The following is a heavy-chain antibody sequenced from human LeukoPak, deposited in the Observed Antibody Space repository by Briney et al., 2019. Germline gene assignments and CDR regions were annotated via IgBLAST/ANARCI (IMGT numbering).Heavy chain of an antibody. V-gene: IGHV1-45*02. CDR3: ARGVRNYYDSSPWDAFDI. CDR2: ITPFNGNT. Sequence: SVKVSCKASGYTFTYRYLHWVRQAPGQALEWMGWITPFNGNTNYAQKFQDRVTITRDRSMSTAYMELSSLRSEDTAMYYCARGVRNYYDSSPWDAFDIWGQGTMVTVSS. J-gene: IGHJ3*02. CDR1: GYTFTYRY. D-gene: IGHD3-22*01.